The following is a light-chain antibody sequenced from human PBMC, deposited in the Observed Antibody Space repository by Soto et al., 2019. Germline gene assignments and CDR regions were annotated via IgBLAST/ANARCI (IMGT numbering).Light chain of an antibody. V-gene: IGLV2-11*01. J-gene: IGLJ2*01. Sequence: QSVLTQPRSVSASPGQSVTISCTGSSTDIGGHNSVSWYQQHPGKAPKLIIYYVFRRPSGVPDRFSGSKSGDTASLTISGLRAEDEADYYCYSYAGTYTWLFGGGTQLTVL. CDR2: YVF. CDR1: STDIGGHNS. CDR3: YSYAGTYTWL.